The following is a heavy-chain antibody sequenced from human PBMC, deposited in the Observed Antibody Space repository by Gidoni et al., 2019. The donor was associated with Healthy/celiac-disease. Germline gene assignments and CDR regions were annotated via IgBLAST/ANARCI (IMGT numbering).Heavy chain of an antibody. CDR1: GFPFSSYA. V-gene: IGHV3-23*01. Sequence: EVQLLESGGGLVQPGGSLRLSCAASGFPFSSYAMSWVRQAPGKGLEWVSAIRGSGGSTYYADSVKGRFTISRDNSKNTLYLQMNSMRAEDTAVYYCAKVGSGWYYFDYWGQGTLVTVSS. J-gene: IGHJ4*02. CDR2: IRGSGGST. CDR3: AKVGSGWYYFDY. D-gene: IGHD6-19*01.